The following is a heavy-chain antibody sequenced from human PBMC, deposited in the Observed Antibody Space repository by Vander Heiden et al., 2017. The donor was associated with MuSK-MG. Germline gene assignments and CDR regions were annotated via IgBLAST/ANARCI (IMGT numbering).Heavy chain of an antibody. J-gene: IGHJ6*03. CDR1: GGTFSSYA. Sequence: QVQLVQSGAEVKKPGSSVKVSCKASGGTFSSYAISWVRQAHGQELEWMGGIIRIFGTANYAQKIQGRVTITADESTSTAYMELTSLRSEDTAVYYCARYRYDILTGYYYYMDVWGKGTTVTVSS. V-gene: IGHV1-69*01. CDR3: ARYRYDILTGYYYYMDV. D-gene: IGHD3-9*01. CDR2: IIRIFGTA.